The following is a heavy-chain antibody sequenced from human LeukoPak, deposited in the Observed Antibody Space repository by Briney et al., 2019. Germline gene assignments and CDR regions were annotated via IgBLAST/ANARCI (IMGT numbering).Heavy chain of an antibody. CDR2: ISSSGSTI. D-gene: IGHD1-14*01. V-gene: IGHV3-48*03. J-gene: IGHJ6*02. CDR1: GFTFSSYE. Sequence: GGSLRLSCAASGFTFSSYEMNWVRQAPGKGLEWASYISSSGSTIYYADSVKGRFTISRDNAKNSLYLQMNSLRAEDTAVYYCARGPGGYYYYGMDVWGQGTTVTVSS. CDR3: ARGPGGYYYYGMDV.